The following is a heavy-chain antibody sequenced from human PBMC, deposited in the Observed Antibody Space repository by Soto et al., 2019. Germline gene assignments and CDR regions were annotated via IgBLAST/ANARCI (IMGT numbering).Heavy chain of an antibody. CDR2: IYYSGST. Sequence: QVQLQESGPGLVKPSQTLSLTCTVSGGSISSGDYYWSWIRQPPGKGLEWIGYIYYSGSTYYNPSLKSRVTISVDTSKNQFSLKLSSVTAADTAVYYCARDSGSYGGGLNNWFDPWGQGTLVTVSS. J-gene: IGHJ5*02. CDR3: ARDSGSYGGGLNNWFDP. V-gene: IGHV4-30-4*01. D-gene: IGHD1-26*01. CDR1: GGSISSGDYY.